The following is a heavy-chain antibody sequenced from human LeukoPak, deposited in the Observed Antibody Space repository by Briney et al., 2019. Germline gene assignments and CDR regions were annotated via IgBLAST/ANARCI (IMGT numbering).Heavy chain of an antibody. CDR1: GGSISSGGYY. CDR3: ARDATDFWSGYRDLHAFDI. CDR2: IYYSGST. D-gene: IGHD3-3*01. V-gene: IGHV4-31*03. Sequence: SETLSLTCTVSGGSISSGGYYWSWIRRHPGKGLEWIGYIYYSGSTYYNPSLKSRVTISVDTSKNQFSLKLSSVTAADTAVYYCARDATDFWSGYRDLHAFDIWGQGTMVTVSS. J-gene: IGHJ3*02.